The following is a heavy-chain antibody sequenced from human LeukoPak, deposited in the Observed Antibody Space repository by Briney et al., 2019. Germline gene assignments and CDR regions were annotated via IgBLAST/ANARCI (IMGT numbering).Heavy chain of an antibody. Sequence: SETLSLTCAVYGGSFSGYYWSWIRQPPGKGLEWIGEINHSGSTNYNPSLKSLVTISVDTSKNQFSLTLSSVKAAETAVYYCARGRWDGYNTLWRXGTLVTVS. CDR1: GGSFSGYY. J-gene: IGHJ4*01. V-gene: IGHV4-34*01. CDR3: ARGRWDGYNTL. D-gene: IGHD5-24*01. CDR2: INHSGST.